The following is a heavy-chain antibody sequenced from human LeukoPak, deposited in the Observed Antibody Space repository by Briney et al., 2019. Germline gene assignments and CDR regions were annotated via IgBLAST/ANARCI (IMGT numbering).Heavy chain of an antibody. CDR1: GGSISNYY. CDR2: ITYSGST. CDR3: VRHTTSGWYQVAY. Sequence: SETLSLTCTVSGGSISNYYWSWIRQPAGKGLEWIGFITYSGSTDHNPSLKSRVTISVDASKNQFSLKLTSVTAADTAVYYCVRHTTSGWYQVAYWGQGTLVTVSS. J-gene: IGHJ4*02. V-gene: IGHV4-59*01. D-gene: IGHD6-19*01.